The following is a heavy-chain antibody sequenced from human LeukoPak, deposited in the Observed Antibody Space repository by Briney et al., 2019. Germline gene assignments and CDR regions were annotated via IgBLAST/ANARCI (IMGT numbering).Heavy chain of an antibody. CDR3: AKVGSSGWYFDY. Sequence: GGSLRLSCAASGFTFSSYAMSWVRQAPGKGLEWVSAISGSGGSTYYADSVKGRFTISRDDSKNTLYLQMNSLRAEDTAVYYCAKVGSSGWYFDYWGQGTLVTVSS. D-gene: IGHD6-19*01. CDR1: GFTFSSYA. V-gene: IGHV3-23*01. J-gene: IGHJ4*02. CDR2: ISGSGGST.